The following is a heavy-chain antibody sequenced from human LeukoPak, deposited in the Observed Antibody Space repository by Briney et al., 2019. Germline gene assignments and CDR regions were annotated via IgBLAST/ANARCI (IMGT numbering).Heavy chain of an antibody. CDR3: ARVVDGGSQWFDP. CDR1: GYTFTSYY. V-gene: IGHV1-46*01. Sequence: GASVKVSCKASGYTFTSYYMHRVRQAPGQGLEWMGIINPSVGSTNYAQKFQGRVTMTRDMSTSTVYMELSSLRSEDTAVYYCARVVDGGSQWFDPWGQGTLVTVSS. D-gene: IGHD4-23*01. CDR2: INPSVGST. J-gene: IGHJ5*02.